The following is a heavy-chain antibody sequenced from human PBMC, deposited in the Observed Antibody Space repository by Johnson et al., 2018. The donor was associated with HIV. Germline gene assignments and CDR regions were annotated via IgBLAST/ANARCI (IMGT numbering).Heavy chain of an antibody. Sequence: QVQLVESGGGVVQPGGSLRLSCAASGFTSSSYGLHWVRQAPGKGLQWVAFRRNDGSNEYEADSVKGRFTIYRYNSKNTLYLQMNSLRAEDAGVYYCAKVGKMATITSHYDAFDLWGQGTMVIVSS. CDR2: RRNDGSNE. J-gene: IGHJ3*01. V-gene: IGHV3-30*02. CDR1: GFTSSSYG. CDR3: AKVGKMATITSHYDAFDL. D-gene: IGHD5-24*01.